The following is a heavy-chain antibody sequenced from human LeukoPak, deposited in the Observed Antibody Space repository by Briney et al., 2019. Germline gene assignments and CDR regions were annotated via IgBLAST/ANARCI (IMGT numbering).Heavy chain of an antibody. D-gene: IGHD1-20*01. CDR2: IYYSGST. J-gene: IGHJ4*02. CDR3: ARYISGTSQVFDY. Sequence: SETLSLTCTVSGGSISSYYWSWIRQPPGKGLEWIGYIYYSGSTNYNPSFKSRVTISVATSKNQFSLKLSSVTAADTAVYYCARYISGTSQVFDYWGQGTLVTVSS. V-gene: IGHV4-59*01. CDR1: GGSISSYY.